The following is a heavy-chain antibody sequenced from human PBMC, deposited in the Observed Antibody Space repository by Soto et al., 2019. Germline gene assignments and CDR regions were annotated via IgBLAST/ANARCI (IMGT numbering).Heavy chain of an antibody. V-gene: IGHV3-49*04. CDR2: IRNQTHHGTT. D-gene: IGHD2-21*01. CDR1: GFTFRNYA. Sequence: LSLRLSCSASGFTFRNYALNWVRQVPGKRLEWIGLIRNQTHHGTTQYASSLKGRFSISRDDFGNFAYLQMCSLQVEDSSVYYCTTAESPAEASFFYYWGQGALVTVPS. CDR3: TTAESPAEASFFYY. J-gene: IGHJ4*02.